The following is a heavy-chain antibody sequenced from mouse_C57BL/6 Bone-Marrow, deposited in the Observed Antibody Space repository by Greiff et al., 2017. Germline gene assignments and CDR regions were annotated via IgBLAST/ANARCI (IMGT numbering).Heavy chain of an antibody. V-gene: IGHV1-39*01. CDR3: ARVPLTDFPTMDY. J-gene: IGHJ4*01. CDR1: GYSFTDYN. CDR2: INPNYGTT. Sequence: VQLKQSGPELVKPGASVKISCKASGYSFTDYNMNWVNQSNGKSLEWIGVINPNYGTTSYNQKFKGKSTLTVDQSSSTAYLQLNSLTSEDSAVYYCARVPLTDFPTMDYWGQGTSVTVSS. D-gene: IGHD4-1*01.